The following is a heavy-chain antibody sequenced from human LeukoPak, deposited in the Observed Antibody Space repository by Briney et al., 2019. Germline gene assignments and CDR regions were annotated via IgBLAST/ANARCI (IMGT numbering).Heavy chain of an antibody. J-gene: IGHJ4*02. CDR3: NRDNGDWQKRFDS. V-gene: IGHV3-7*01. CDR1: GFTLSTYW. Sequence: PGGSLRLSCAASGFTLSTYWMNWYRQAPGKGLEWVGNINQDASEINYVDSVRGRFTISRDNAKNSLHLQMNSLRAEDTAVYATNRDNGDWQKRFDSWGQGTPVTVSS. D-gene: IGHD2-21*02. CDR2: INQDASEI.